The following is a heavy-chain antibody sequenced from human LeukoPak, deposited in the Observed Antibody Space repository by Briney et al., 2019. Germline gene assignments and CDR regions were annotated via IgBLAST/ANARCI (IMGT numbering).Heavy chain of an antibody. J-gene: IGHJ4*02. V-gene: IGHV3-7*03. CDR3: AKGTKPVMTIPDY. CDR2: INVDGTAE. D-gene: IGHD1/OR15-1a*01. CDR1: GLSFSTIY. Sequence: GGSLRLSCAASGLSFSTIYMSWVRQTPGQGLEWVANINVDGTAEYYVDSVKGRFTISRDNAKNSLFLQMNSLRAEDTAMYYCAKGTKPVMTIPDYWGQGILVTVSS.